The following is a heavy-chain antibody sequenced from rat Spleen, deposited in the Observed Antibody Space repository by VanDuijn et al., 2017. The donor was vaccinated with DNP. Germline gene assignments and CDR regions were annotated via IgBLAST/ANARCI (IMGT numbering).Heavy chain of an antibody. Sequence: EVHLVESGGGLVQPGRSLKLSCAASGFTFSKYGMAWVRQAPTQGLEWVATINYDGTRTYYRDSVKGRFTISRDNAEGTLSLQMDSLRSEDTATYYCARHRIYNNLFDDWGQGVMVTVSS. V-gene: IGHV5-29*01. CDR3: ARHRIYNNLFDD. CDR2: INYDGTRT. D-gene: IGHD1-10*01. CDR1: GFTFSKYG. J-gene: IGHJ2*01.